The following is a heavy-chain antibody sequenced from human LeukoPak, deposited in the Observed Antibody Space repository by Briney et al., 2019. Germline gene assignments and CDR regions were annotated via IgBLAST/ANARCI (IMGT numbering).Heavy chain of an antibody. V-gene: IGHV4-4*07. CDR1: GGSISIFY. CDR2: IHSSGSI. Sequence: SETLSLTCTVSGGSISIFYWSWIRQLAGKGLDWIGRIHSSGSINHNPSLKSRVTLSVDTSKNQFSLKLTSVAAADTAVYYCARGTFKDGLDVWGQGTTVTVSS. J-gene: IGHJ6*02. D-gene: IGHD2/OR15-2a*01. CDR3: ARGTFKDGLDV.